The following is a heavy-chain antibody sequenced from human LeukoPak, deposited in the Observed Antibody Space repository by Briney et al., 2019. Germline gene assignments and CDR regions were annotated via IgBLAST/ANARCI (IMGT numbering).Heavy chain of an antibody. V-gene: IGHV1-69*13. CDR2: IIPIFGAA. CDR3: ARDCSGGSCYTIV. D-gene: IGHD2-15*01. CDR1: GGTFSSYA. Sequence: ASVKVSCKASGGTFSSYAISWVRQAPGQGLEWMGWIIPIFGAANYAKKFQSKVTITADESTSTAYMERSSLRSEDTAVYYCARDCSGGSCYTIVWGQGSLVTVSS. J-gene: IGHJ4*02.